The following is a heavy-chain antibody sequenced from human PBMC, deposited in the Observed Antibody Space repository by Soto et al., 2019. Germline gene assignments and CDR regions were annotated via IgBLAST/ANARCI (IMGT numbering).Heavy chain of an antibody. V-gene: IGHV3-15*01. CDR2: IKSETDGATT. D-gene: IGHD4-17*01. Sequence: EVQLVESGGGLVKPGGSLRLSCTASGFTFTNAWMSWVRQAPGKGLEWVGRIKSETDGATTDYAAPVKGRFTISRADSTNTLYLHMNSLRAEDTAIYYCARVYADYLIDAFDIWGQGTMVSVSS. J-gene: IGHJ3*02. CDR3: ARVYADYLIDAFDI. CDR1: GFTFTNAW.